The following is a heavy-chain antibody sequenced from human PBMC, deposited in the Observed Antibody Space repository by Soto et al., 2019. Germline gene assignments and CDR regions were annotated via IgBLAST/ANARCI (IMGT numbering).Heavy chain of an antibody. J-gene: IGHJ4*02. V-gene: IGHV3-30-3*01. CDR2: ISYDGSNK. CDR3: ARDQWLALPDH. Sequence: QVQLVESGGGVVQPGRSLRLSCAASGFTFSSYAMHWVRQAPGKGLEWVTVISYDGSNKYYADSVKGRFTISRDNSKNTLYLQMNSLRAEDTAVYYCARDQWLALPDHWGQGTLVTVSS. CDR1: GFTFSSYA. D-gene: IGHD6-19*01.